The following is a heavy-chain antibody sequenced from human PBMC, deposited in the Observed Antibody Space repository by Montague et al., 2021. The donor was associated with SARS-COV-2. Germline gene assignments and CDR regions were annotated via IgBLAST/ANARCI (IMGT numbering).Heavy chain of an antibody. CDR1: GGSFSGYC. J-gene: IGHJ4*02. CDR2: ITHSGST. CDR3: ARGRYSSSWYGTKYYFDY. Sequence: SETLSLTCAVYGGSFSGYCWSWIRQPPGKGLEWIGEITHSGSTNYNPSLKSRVTISLDTSTKQFSLKLSSVTAADTAVYYCARGRYSSSWYGTKYYFDYWGQGTLVTVSS. D-gene: IGHD6-13*01. V-gene: IGHV4-34*01.